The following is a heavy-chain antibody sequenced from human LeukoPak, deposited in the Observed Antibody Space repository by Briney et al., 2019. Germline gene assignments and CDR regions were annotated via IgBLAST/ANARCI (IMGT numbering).Heavy chain of an antibody. J-gene: IGHJ3*02. Sequence: PGLSLTPSCAASGFTFSSYAMSWVSQAPGRGLEWVSAISGSGLSTYYADFVKGRFPISRDNSKNTLYLQMYSLRAEDTAVYYCAKAYTSGSYFVDDAFDIWGQGAMVTASS. CDR3: AKAYTSGSYFVDDAFDI. CDR2: ISGSGLST. D-gene: IGHD3-10*01. V-gene: IGHV3-23*01. CDR1: GFTFSSYA.